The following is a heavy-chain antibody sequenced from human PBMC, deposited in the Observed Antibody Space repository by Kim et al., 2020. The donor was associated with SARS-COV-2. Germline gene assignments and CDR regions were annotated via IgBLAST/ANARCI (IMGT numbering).Heavy chain of an antibody. V-gene: IGHV4-31*02. Sequence: SLKSRVTISVDTSKNQFSLKLSSVTAADTAVYYCARSGQGSTVTTGAFDIRGQGTMVTVSS. J-gene: IGHJ3*02. CDR3: ARSGQGSTVTTGAFDI. D-gene: IGHD4-17*01.